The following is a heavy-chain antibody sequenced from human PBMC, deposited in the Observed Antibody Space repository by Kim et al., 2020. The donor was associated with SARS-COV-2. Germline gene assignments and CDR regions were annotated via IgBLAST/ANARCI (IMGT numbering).Heavy chain of an antibody. CDR3: ARLQGWIQLWYFDY. D-gene: IGHD5-18*01. J-gene: IGHJ4*01. CDR2: IYHSGST. CDR1: GGSISSSSYY. Sequence: SETLSLTCTVSGGSISSSSYYWGWIRQPPGKGLEWIGSIYHSGSTYYNPSLKSRVTISVDTSKNQFSLKLSSVTAADTAVYYCARLQGWIQLWYFDYWG. V-gene: IGHV4-39*01.